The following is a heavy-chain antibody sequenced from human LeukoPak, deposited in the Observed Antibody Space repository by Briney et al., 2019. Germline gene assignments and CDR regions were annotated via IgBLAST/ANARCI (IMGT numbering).Heavy chain of an antibody. CDR3: AKDKDPWKSTSISDFDY. CDR1: GFTFDDYG. Sequence: GGSLRLSCAASGFTFDDYGMSWVRQAPGKGLEWVSGINWNGGSTGYADSVKGRFTISRDNAKNSLYLQMNSLRAEDTALYYCAKDKDPWKSTSISDFDYWGQGTLVTVSS. J-gene: IGHJ4*02. V-gene: IGHV3-20*04. D-gene: IGHD1-1*01. CDR2: INWNGGST.